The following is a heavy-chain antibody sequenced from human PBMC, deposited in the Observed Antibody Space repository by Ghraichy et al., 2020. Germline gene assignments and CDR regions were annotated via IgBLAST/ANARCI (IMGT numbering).Heavy chain of an antibody. V-gene: IGHV3-33*08. Sequence: GGSLRLSCTASGFIFSSYGMHWVRQAPGKGLEWVAVMWFDGSNQNYGDSVKGRFTISRDNPKNTLYLQTNSLRAEDTAVYYCARDSASSWRSYNGLDVWGQGTTVTVSS. CDR1: GFIFSSYG. J-gene: IGHJ6*02. D-gene: IGHD6-13*01. CDR2: MWFDGSNQ. CDR3: ARDSASSWRSYNGLDV.